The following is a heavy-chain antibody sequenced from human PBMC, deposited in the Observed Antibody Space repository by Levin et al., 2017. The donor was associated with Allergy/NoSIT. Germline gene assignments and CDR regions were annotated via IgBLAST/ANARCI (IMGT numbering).Heavy chain of an antibody. Sequence: SCAASEFTFSSYGMHWVRQAAGKGLQWVAVISYDGSNEHYADSVKGRFTISRDNSKYTLYLQMNSLRAEDTAVYYCAKDGARYSRSSAYFDFWGQGTLVTVSS. D-gene: IGHD6-6*01. CDR1: EFTFSSYG. J-gene: IGHJ4*02. CDR2: ISYDGSNE. V-gene: IGHV3-30*18. CDR3: AKDGARYSRSSAYFDF.